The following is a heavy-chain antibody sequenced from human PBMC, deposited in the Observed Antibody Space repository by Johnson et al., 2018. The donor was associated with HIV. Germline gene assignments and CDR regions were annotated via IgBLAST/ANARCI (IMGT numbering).Heavy chain of an antibody. CDR3: ARDLAAGIPSDAFDI. D-gene: IGHD6-25*01. J-gene: IGHJ3*02. V-gene: IGHV3-30-3*01. CDR2: ISYDGSNK. CDR1: GFTFSSYA. Sequence: VQLVESGGGLVQPGRSLRLSCAASGFTFSSYAMHWVRQAPGKGLEWVAVISYDGSNKYYADSVKGRFTISRDNSKNTLYLQMNSLRAEDTAVYYCARDLAAGIPSDAFDIWGQGTMVTVSS.